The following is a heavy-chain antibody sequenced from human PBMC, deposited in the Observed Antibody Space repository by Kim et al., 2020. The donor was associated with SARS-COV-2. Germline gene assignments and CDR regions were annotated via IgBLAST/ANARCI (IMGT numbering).Heavy chain of an antibody. CDR1: GFTFGSYA. D-gene: IGHD3-22*01. J-gene: IGHJ3*02. CDR3: AKGGDSRGYFDAFDI. CDR2: IRWNGGSI. Sequence: GGSLRLSCAASGFTFGSYAMRWVRQAPGKGLDWVSGIRWNGGSIGNADSVKGRFTISRDNAKNSLYLQMTSLRAEDTALYYCAKGGDSRGYFDAFDIWGQGTMVTASS. V-gene: IGHV3-9*01.